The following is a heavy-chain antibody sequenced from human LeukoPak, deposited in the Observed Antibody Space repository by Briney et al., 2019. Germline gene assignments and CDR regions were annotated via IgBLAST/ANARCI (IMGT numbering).Heavy chain of an antibody. CDR3: ARGKGRDGYNYFYFDY. J-gene: IGHJ4*02. CDR2: ISSSSSYI. D-gene: IGHD5-24*01. Sequence: GGSLRLSCAASGFTFNSYSMNWVRQAPGKGLEWVSSISSSSSYIYYADSVKGRFTISRDNAKNSLYLQMNSLRAEDTAVYYCARGKGRDGYNYFYFDYWGQGTLVTVSS. V-gene: IGHV3-21*01. CDR1: GFTFNSYS.